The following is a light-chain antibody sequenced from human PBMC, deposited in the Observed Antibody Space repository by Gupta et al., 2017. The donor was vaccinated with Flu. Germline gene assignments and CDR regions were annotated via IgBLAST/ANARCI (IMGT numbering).Light chain of an antibody. CDR2: EFS. Sequence: QSALPPPASVSASPAQSITISCTGTSSDVGGYNYVSWYQQHPGKAPKLMIYEFSNRPSGIPDRFSGSKSGTTASLSITGLQAEDEAEYYCSSYKSGRARGVFGGGTKLTVL. CDR1: SSDVGGYNY. V-gene: IGLV2-14*01. CDR3: SSYKSGRARGV. J-gene: IGLJ2*01.